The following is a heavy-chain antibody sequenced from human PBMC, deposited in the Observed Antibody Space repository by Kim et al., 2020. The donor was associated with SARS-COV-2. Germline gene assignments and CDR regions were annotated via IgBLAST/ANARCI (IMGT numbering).Heavy chain of an antibody. Sequence: GGSLILSCAASGFIFDDYAMHWVRQTPGRGLEWVSGISWNGGSSGYAGSVKGRFIISRDNAKHSLYLQMNSLRPEDTALYFCAKDSSNIWGGSHWFAPWG. V-gene: IGHV3-9*01. D-gene: IGHD6-13*01. CDR2: ISWNGGSS. CDR1: GFIFDDYA. CDR3: AKDSSNIWGGSHWFAP. J-gene: IGHJ5*02.